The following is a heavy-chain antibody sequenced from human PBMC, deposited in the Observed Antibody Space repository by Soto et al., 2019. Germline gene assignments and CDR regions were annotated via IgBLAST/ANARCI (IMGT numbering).Heavy chain of an antibody. Sequence: ASVKVSSKASGYIFTNFSMHGVLQAAGQRHERTGWISPGNGNRQNSQMSQGRGPITTDTPATSAHMEWSRLRSEDTAVYYCARGWGGVVTPGNRLDFWGQGTLVTVSS. CDR2: ISPGNGNR. CDR1: GYIFTNFS. D-gene: IGHD2-8*02. V-gene: IGHV1-3*01. J-gene: IGHJ4*02. CDR3: ARGWGGVVTPGNRLDF.